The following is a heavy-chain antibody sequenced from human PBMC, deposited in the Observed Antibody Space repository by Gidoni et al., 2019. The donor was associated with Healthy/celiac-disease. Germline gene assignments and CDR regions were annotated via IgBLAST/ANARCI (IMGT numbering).Heavy chain of an antibody. V-gene: IGHV3-23*01. CDR3: ARSHSSGWYSFDY. D-gene: IGHD6-19*01. Sequence: EVQLLESGGGLVQPGGSLRLPCAASGVTFSSYAMSWVRQAPGKGLRWVSAISGSGGSTYYADSVKGRFTISRDNSKNTLYLQMNSLRAEDTAVYYCARSHSSGWYSFDYWGQGTLVTVSS. J-gene: IGHJ4*02. CDR2: ISGSGGST. CDR1: GVTFSSYA.